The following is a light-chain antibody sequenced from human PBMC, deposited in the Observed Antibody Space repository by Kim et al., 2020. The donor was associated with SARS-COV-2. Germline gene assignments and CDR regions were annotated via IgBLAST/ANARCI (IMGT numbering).Light chain of an antibody. CDR3: QQYKTYSTT. V-gene: IGKV1-5*03. CDR1: QSMSNW. J-gene: IGKJ5*01. CDR2: RAS. Sequence: DIQMTQSPSTLSASIGDRVTITCRASQSMSNWLAWYQQKPGKAPKLLIYRASTLESGVSSRFSGSGSGTEFTLTIDSLQPDDSATYYCQQYKTYSTTFGQGTRLEIK.